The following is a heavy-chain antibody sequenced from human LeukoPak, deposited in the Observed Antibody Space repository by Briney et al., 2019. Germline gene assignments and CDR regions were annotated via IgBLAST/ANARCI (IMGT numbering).Heavy chain of an antibody. CDR2: ISSSSSYI. Sequence: SGGSLRLSCAASGFTFSSYSMNWVRQAPGKGLEWVSSISSSSSYIYYADSVKGRFTISRDNAKNSLYLQMNSLRAEDTAVYYCARVLLSYYYDSSGNFDYWGQGTLVTVSS. CDR3: ARVLLSYYYDSSGNFDY. D-gene: IGHD3-22*01. V-gene: IGHV3-21*01. J-gene: IGHJ4*02. CDR1: GFTFSSYS.